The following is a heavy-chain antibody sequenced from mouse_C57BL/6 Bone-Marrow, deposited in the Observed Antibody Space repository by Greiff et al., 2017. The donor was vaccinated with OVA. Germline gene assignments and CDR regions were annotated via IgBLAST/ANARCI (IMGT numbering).Heavy chain of an antibody. CDR3: ARRDYDGGMDY. J-gene: IGHJ4*01. CDR1: GYAFSSSW. D-gene: IGHD2-4*01. V-gene: IGHV1-82*01. Sequence: LQESGPELVKPGASVKISCKASGYAFSSSWMNWVKQRPGKGLEWIGRIYPGDGDTNYNGKFKGKATLTADKSSSTAYMQLSSLTSEDSAVYFCARRDYDGGMDYWGQGTSVTVSS. CDR2: IYPGDGDT.